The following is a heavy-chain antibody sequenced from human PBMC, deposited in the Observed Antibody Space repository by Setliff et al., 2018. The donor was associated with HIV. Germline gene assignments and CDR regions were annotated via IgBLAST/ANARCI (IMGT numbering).Heavy chain of an antibody. D-gene: IGHD2-2*02. Sequence: PSETLSLTCTVSGGSISTYYWTWIRQPPGKGLEWIGYIYTSGSTSYNPSLKSRLTISLDTSKNQFSLKLSSVTAADTAVYYCARQERYCTSADCYRYFNYWGQGTLVPSPQ. CDR3: ARQERYCTSADCYRYFNY. CDR2: IYTSGST. J-gene: IGHJ4*02. V-gene: IGHV4-4*09. CDR1: GGSISTYY.